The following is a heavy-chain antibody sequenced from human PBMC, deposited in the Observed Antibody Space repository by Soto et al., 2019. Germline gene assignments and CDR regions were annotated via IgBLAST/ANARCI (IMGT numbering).Heavy chain of an antibody. J-gene: IGHJ6*01. CDR2: ISYDGTHQ. V-gene: IGHV3-30*18. CDR3: GKDIFHYYNGMEV. D-gene: IGHD3-10*01. Sequence: QWVRQAPGKGLEWLVVISYDGTHQYYAESVKGRFTISRDNSKNTVFLQMNRLRVEDTAVYYCGKDIFHYYNGMEVW.